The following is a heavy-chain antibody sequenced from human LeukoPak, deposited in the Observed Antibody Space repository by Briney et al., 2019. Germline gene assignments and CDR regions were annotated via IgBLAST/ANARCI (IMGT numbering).Heavy chain of an antibody. Sequence: SETLSLTCTVSGVSISSHYWSWIRQSPGKGLEWIGNIYYTGSTNYNPSLKSRVAISIGTSKNQFSLTLSSVTAADAAVYYCASAGNPHYFDFWGQGPLVTVSS. J-gene: IGHJ4*02. CDR1: GVSISSHY. V-gene: IGHV4-59*11. CDR3: ASAGNPHYFDF. CDR2: IYYTGST.